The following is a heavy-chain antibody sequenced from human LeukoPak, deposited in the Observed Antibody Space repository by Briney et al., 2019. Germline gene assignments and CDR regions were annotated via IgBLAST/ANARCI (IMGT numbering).Heavy chain of an antibody. D-gene: IGHD1-26*01. J-gene: IGHJ3*01. V-gene: IGHV3-33*01. CDR1: GFIFSDYG. Sequence: GGSLRLSCAASGFIFSDYGMHWVRQAPGKGLEWVAVIWNDGSNTYYGDSVKGLFTISRDNSKNTVYLQMNGLRAEDTAVYYCARDNAGLVKHLDAFDLWGQGTMVTVAS. CDR3: ARDNAGLVKHLDAFDL. CDR2: IWNDGSNT.